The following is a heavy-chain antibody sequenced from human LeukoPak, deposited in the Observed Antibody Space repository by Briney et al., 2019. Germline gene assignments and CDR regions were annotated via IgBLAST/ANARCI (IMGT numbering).Heavy chain of an antibody. CDR2: INPNSGGT. V-gene: IGHV1-2*02. CDR1: GYTFTGYY. Sequence: ASVKVSCKASGYTFTGYYTHWVRQAPGQGLEWMGWINPNSGGTNYAQKFQGRVTMTRDTSISTAYMELSRLRSDDTAVYYCASTRSENFFFDYWGQGTLVTVSS. J-gene: IGHJ4*02. CDR3: ASTRSENFFFDY. D-gene: IGHD2-2*01.